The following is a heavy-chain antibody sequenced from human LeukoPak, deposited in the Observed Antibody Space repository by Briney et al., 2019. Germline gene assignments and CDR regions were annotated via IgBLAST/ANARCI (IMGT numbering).Heavy chain of an antibody. CDR3: ARNTMIVVTDAFDI. V-gene: IGHV3-21*01. J-gene: IGHJ3*02. D-gene: IGHD3-22*01. CDR1: GFTFSSYS. CDR2: ISSSSSYI. Sequence: GGSLRLSCAASGFTFSSYSMNWVRQAPGKGLEWVTSISSSSSYIYYADSVKGRFTISRDNAKNSLYLQMNSLRAEDTAVYYCARNTMIVVTDAFDIWGQGTMVTVSS.